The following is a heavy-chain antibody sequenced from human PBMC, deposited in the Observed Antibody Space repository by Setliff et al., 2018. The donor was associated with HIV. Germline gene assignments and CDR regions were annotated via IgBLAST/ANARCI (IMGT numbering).Heavy chain of an antibody. Sequence: GGSLRLSCAASGFTFRSYSMNWVRQAPGKGLEWVSSISSSSSYIYYADSVKGRFTISRDNAKNSLYLQMNSLRAEDTAVYYCARGLGAEYFQHWGQGTLVTVSS. CDR2: ISSSSSYI. V-gene: IGHV3-21*01. J-gene: IGHJ1*01. CDR3: ARGLGAEYFQH. CDR1: GFTFRSYS.